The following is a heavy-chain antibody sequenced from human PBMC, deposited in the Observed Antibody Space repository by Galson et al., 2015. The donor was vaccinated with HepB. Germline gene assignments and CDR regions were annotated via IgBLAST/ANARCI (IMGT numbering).Heavy chain of an antibody. J-gene: IGHJ4*02. V-gene: IGHV3-23*01. CDR3: TRRGGGNYDDY. D-gene: IGHD4-23*01. CDR2: ISDSGAKT. Sequence: SLRLSCAASGFSLSSYDMNWVRQTPGKGLEWVSRISDSGAKTYYADSVKSRFTISRDNSKNTLYVQMNSLRVDDTAIYYCTRRGGGNYDDYWGQGTLVTVSS. CDR1: GFSLSSYD.